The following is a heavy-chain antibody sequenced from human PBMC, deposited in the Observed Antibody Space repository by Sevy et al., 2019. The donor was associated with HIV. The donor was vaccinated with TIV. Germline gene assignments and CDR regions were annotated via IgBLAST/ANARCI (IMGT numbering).Heavy chain of an antibody. J-gene: IGHJ6*02. CDR2: ISWTNGGI. V-gene: IGHV3-9*01. D-gene: IGHD6-13*01. Sequence: GGSLRLSCAASGFTFDDYAMHWVRQAPGKGLEWVSGISWTNGGIGYADSLKGRFTISRDNAKNSLYLQMYSLRAEDTALYYCAKDGAAAIKPLYYCYGTDVWGQGTMVTVSS. CDR3: AKDGAAAIKPLYYCYGTDV. CDR1: GFTFDDYA.